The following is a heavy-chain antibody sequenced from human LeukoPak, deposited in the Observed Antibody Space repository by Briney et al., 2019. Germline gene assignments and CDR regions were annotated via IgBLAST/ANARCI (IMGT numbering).Heavy chain of an antibody. V-gene: IGHV3-21*01. Sequence: GGSLRLSCSASAFTFSDYTMIWVRQAPGKGLEWVSCITTGSTYIYYADSVKGRFTISRDNAKNSLYLQMTSLRAEDTAVYYCERHRTASDYWGQGTLVTVSS. CDR1: AFTFSDYT. CDR3: ERHRTASDY. J-gene: IGHJ4*02. D-gene: IGHD3-16*02. CDR2: ITTGSTYI.